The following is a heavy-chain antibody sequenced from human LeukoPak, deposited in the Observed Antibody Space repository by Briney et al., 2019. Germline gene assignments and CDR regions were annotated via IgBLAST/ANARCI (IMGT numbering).Heavy chain of an antibody. CDR2: IHTSGDT. D-gene: IGHD4-17*01. V-gene: IGHV3-53*01. Sequence: GGSLRLSCAASGLTGSHNYVSWVRQAPGKGLEWVSAIHTSGDTCYADPVKGRFTISRDTSKNTLYLQINSLRVEDTAVYYCIVFGDSNHWGQGTLVTVSS. CDR1: GLTGSHNY. CDR3: IVFGDSNH. J-gene: IGHJ5*02.